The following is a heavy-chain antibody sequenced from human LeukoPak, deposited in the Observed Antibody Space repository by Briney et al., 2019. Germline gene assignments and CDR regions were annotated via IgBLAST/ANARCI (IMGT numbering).Heavy chain of an antibody. D-gene: IGHD3-3*01. CDR2: INHSGST. J-gene: IGHJ5*02. CDR1: GASFSDFY. V-gene: IGHV4-34*01. CDR3: ARDHLANLASRLFDP. Sequence: SETLSLTCAVYGASFSDFYWNWIRQPPGKGLEWIGEINHSGSTNYNPSLKSRVTISVDTSKNQFSLKLSSVTAADTAVYYCARDHLANLASRLFDPWGQGTLVTVSS.